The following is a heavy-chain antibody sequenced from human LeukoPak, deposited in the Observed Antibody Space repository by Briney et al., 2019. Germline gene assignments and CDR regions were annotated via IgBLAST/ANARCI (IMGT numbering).Heavy chain of an antibody. CDR2: IYTSGST. CDR3: ARQVVIALNWFDP. D-gene: IGHD2-21*01. CDR1: GGSISSGSYY. V-gene: IGHV4-61*02. Sequence: SQTLSLTCTVSGGSISSGSYYWSWIRQPAGKGLEWIGRIYTSGSTDYNPSLKSRVTISVDTSKNQFSLKLSSVTAADTAVYYCARQVVIALNWFDPWGQGTLDTVSS. J-gene: IGHJ5*02.